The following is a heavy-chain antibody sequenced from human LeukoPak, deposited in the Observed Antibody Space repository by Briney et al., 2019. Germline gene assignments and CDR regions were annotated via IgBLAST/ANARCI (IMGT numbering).Heavy chain of an antibody. Sequence: GGSLRLSCAASGFTFSSYSMNWVRQAPGKGLEWVSYISSSSSTIYYADSVKGRFTISRDNAKNSLYLQMNSLRAEDTAVYYCAREGSSSWYFWGQGTLVTVSS. D-gene: IGHD6-13*01. CDR1: GFTFSSYS. V-gene: IGHV3-48*04. J-gene: IGHJ4*02. CDR2: ISSSSSTI. CDR3: AREGSSSWYF.